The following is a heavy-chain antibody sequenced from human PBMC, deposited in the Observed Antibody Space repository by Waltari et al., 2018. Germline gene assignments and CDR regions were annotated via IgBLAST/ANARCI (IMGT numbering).Heavy chain of an antibody. CDR3: ARGSYLQIYSYDY. CDR1: GGSFSGYY. J-gene: IGHJ4*02. CDR2: INHSGST. D-gene: IGHD1-26*01. Sequence: QVQLQQWGAGLLKPSETLSLTCAVYGGSFSGYYWSWIRQPPGKGLEWIGEINHSGSTNYNPSLKSRVTISVDTSKNQFSLKLSSVTAAATAVYYCARGSYLQIYSYDYWGQGTLVTVSS. V-gene: IGHV4-34*01.